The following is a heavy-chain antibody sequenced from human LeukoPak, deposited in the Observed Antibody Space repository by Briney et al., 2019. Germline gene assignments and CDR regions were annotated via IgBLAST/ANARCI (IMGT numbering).Heavy chain of an antibody. CDR1: GYTFTSYD. D-gene: IGHD6-13*01. CDR3: AKGRGAAAGFDP. J-gene: IGHJ5*02. Sequence: ASVKVSCKASGYTFTSYDINWVRQATGQGLEWMGWMNPNSGNTGYAQKFQGRVTMTRNTSISTAYMELSSLRSEDTAVYYCAKGRGAAAGFDPWGQGTLVTVSS. CDR2: MNPNSGNT. V-gene: IGHV1-8*01.